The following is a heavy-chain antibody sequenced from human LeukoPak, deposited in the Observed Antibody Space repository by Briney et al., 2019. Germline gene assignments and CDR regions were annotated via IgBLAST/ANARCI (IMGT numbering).Heavy chain of an antibody. Sequence: PSETLSLTCAVYGGSFSGYYWSWIRQPPGKGLEWIGEINHSGSTNYNPSLKSRVTISVDRSKNQFSLKLSSVTAADTAVYYCARRYGDYEGDWFDPWGQGTLVTVSS. CDR2: INHSGST. CDR1: GGSFSGYY. CDR3: ARRYGDYEGDWFDP. J-gene: IGHJ5*02. V-gene: IGHV4-34*01. D-gene: IGHD4-17*01.